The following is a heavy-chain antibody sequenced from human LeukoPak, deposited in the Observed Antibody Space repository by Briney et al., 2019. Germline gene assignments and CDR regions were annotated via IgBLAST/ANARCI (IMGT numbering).Heavy chain of an antibody. CDR1: GFTFSGYG. D-gene: IGHD3-22*01. CDR3: ARPNYYYDISGYWPPWAFDY. Sequence: GRSLRLSCAASGFTFSGYGMHWVRQAPGKGLEWVAVIWFGESEKYYADSVQGRFTISRDDAKNSLYLLMNSLRAEDTAVYYCARPNYYYDISGYWPPWAFDYWGQGTLVSVSS. V-gene: IGHV3-33*03. CDR2: IWFGESEK. J-gene: IGHJ4*02.